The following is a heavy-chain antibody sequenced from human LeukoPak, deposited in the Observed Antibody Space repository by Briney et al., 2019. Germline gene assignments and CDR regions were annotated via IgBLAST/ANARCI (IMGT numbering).Heavy chain of an antibody. CDR1: GFTFSSYA. J-gene: IGHJ4*02. D-gene: IGHD1-26*01. V-gene: IGHV3-21*01. CDR2: ISSSSSYI. CDR3: ARGGDSGSSPGDY. Sequence: PGGSLRLSCAASGFTFSSYAMSWVRQAPGKGLEWVSSISSSSSYIYYADSVKGRFTISRDNAKNSLYLQMNSLRAEDTAVYYCARGGDSGSSPGDYWGQGTLVTVSS.